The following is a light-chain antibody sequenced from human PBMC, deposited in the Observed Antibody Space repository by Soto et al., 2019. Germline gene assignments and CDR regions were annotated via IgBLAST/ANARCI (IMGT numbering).Light chain of an antibody. Sequence: DIQMTQSPSTLSASVGDRVTITCRASQSISSWLAWYQQKPGKAPKLLIYDATSLESGVPSRFSGSGSGTEFTLTISSLQPDDFATYYCQQLERYPSTFGGGTKVDIK. V-gene: IGKV1-5*01. J-gene: IGKJ4*01. CDR2: DAT. CDR3: QQLERYPST. CDR1: QSISSW.